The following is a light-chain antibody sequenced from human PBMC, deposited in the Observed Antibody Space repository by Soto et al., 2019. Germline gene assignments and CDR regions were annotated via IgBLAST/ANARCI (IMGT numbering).Light chain of an antibody. Sequence: DVVMTQTPLALSVAPGQPASISRKSSQSLLHITGETFLFWYHPKPGQSPQLXIYEVSTRVSGVPDRFSGSGSGSGCTREISRVETDDFGIYYCKQSTQLPPTFGQGTGLEN. J-gene: IGKJ5*01. CDR2: EVS. CDR3: KQSTQLPPT. CDR1: QSLLHITGETF. V-gene: IGKV2D-29*02.